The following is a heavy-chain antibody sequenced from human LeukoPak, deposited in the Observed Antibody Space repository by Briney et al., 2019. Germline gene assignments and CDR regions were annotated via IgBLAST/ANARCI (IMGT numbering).Heavy chain of an antibody. V-gene: IGHV4-34*01. D-gene: IGHD3-10*01. CDR2: VNHSVST. J-gene: IGHJ6*04. CDR1: GGSFSGDY. CDR3: ARGRSGSGSYYNDYYYYYGMDV. Sequence: SETLSLTCAVYGGSFSGDYWSWIREPPGKRLEWRGEVNHSVSTDYNPSLTSRVTISVDTSKNQFSLKLSSVTAADTAVYYCARGRSGSGSYYNDYYYYYGMDVWGKGTTVTVSS.